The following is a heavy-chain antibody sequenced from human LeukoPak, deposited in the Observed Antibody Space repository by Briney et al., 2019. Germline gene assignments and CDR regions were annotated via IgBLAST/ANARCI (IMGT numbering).Heavy chain of an antibody. CDR1: GFTFSSYS. CDR3: AKDIIDYDSSGYYYDY. D-gene: IGHD3-22*01. CDR2: IRYDGSNK. V-gene: IGHV3-30*02. J-gene: IGHJ4*02. Sequence: GGSLRLSCAASGFTFSSYSMNWVRQAPGKGLEWVAFIRYDGSNKYYADSVKGRFTISRDNSKNTLYLQMNSLRAEDTAVYYCAKDIIDYDSSGYYYDYWGQGTLVTVSS.